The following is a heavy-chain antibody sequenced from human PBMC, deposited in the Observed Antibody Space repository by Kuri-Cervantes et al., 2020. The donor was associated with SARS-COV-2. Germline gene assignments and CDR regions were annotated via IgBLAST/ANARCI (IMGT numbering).Heavy chain of an antibody. D-gene: IGHD3-3*01. CDR2: ISSSSSQR. V-gene: IGHV3-21*01. J-gene: IGHJ6*03. Sequence: ETLSLTCAASGFTFSTYSMTWVRQAPGKGLEWVSSISSSSSQRYYVDSVKGRFTISRDNANNSLYLQMNSLRAEDTAVYYCARGPSTIFGVVPRMYYYYYMDVWGKGTTVTVSS. CDR1: GFTFSTYS. CDR3: ARGPSTIFGVVPRMYYYYYMDV.